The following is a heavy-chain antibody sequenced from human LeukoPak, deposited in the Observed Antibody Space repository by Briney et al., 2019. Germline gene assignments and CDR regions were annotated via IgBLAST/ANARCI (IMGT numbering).Heavy chain of an antibody. V-gene: IGHV3-30*02. CDR2: IRYDGSNK. CDR3: ARDYYDFWSGYPVFAFDI. J-gene: IGHJ3*02. D-gene: IGHD3-3*01. Sequence: GGSLRLSCAASGFTFSSYGMHWVRQAPGKGLEWVAFIRYDGSNKYYADSVKGRFTISRDNSKNSLYLQMNSLRAEDTAVYYCARDYYDFWSGYPVFAFDIWGQGTMVTVSS. CDR1: GFTFSSYG.